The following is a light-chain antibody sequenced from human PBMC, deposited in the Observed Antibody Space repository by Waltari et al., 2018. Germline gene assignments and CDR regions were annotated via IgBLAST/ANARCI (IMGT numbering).Light chain of an antibody. Sequence: QSALTPPAPVSGAPGPSVTLPCPGTSRCVGGCYYVPWYQQHPGKAPKLMIYDVSKRPSGVSNRFSGSKSGNTASLTISGLQAEDEADYYCSSYTSSSTWVFGGGTKLTVL. CDR3: SSYTSSSTWV. V-gene: IGLV2-14*01. CDR1: SRCVGGCYY. CDR2: DVS. J-gene: IGLJ3*02.